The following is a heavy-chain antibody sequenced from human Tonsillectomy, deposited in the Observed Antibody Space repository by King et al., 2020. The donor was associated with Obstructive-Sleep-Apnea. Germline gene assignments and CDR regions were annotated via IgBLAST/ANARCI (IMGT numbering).Heavy chain of an antibody. V-gene: IGHV4-34*01. CDR1: GGSFNNYY. CDR3: ARGSPRHRFRAVALAGGLDI. Sequence: VQLQQWGAGLLKPSETLSLTCAVYGGSFNNYYWTWIRQPPGKGLEWIGEINHSGSTNYNPSLKSRVTISVDTSKNQFSLRLNSVRAADAAVFYCARGSPRHRFRAVALAGGLDIWGRGTMVTVSS. CDR2: INHSGST. J-gene: IGHJ3*02. D-gene: IGHD6-19*01.